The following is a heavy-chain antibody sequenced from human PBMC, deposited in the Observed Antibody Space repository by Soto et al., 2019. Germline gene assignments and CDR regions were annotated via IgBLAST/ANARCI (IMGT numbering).Heavy chain of an antibody. CDR1: GLSLSDYA. J-gene: IGHJ6*02. D-gene: IGHD3-3*01. CDR3: ARIKLVEWFFINVDVYDMDV. CDR2: ISSDSRTI. V-gene: IGHV3-48*02. Sequence: GGSLRLSCVASGLSLSDYAVNWVRQATGKGLEWVSFISSDSRTIYYADSVEGRFTVSRDNARNSVSLQMDSLRDEDAAVYYCARIKLVEWFFINVDVYDMDVWGQGTPVTVSS.